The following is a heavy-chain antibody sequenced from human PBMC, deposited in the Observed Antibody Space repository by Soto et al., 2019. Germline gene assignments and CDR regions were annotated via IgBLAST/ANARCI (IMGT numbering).Heavy chain of an antibody. V-gene: IGHV6-1*01. J-gene: IGHJ6*02. D-gene: IGHD6-13*01. Sequence: SQTLSLTCAISGDSVSSNSAAWNWIRQSPSRGLEWLGRTYYRSKWYNDYAVSVKSRITINPDTSKNQFSLQLNSVTPEDTAVYYCARGIAAAVYYYYYGMDVWGQGTTVTV. CDR2: TYYRSKWYN. CDR1: GDSVSSNSAA. CDR3: ARGIAAAVYYYYYGMDV.